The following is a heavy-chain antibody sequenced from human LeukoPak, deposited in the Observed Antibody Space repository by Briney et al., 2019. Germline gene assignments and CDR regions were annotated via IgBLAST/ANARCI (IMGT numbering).Heavy chain of an antibody. J-gene: IGHJ5*02. D-gene: IGHD2-2*01. CDR1: GGSISSSSYY. CDR2: IYYSGST. Sequence: SETLSLTCTVSGGSISSSSYYWGWIRQPPGKGLEWIGIIYYSGSTYYNPSLKSRVTISVDTPKNQLSLKLSSVTAADTAVYYCARRGPGYCSSTSCFEYNWFDPWGQGTLVTVSS. V-gene: IGHV4-39*01. CDR3: ARRGPGYCSSTSCFEYNWFDP.